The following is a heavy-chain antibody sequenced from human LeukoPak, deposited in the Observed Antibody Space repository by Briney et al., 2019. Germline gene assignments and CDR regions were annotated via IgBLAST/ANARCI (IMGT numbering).Heavy chain of an antibody. CDR3: ARWTLGFGEYYFDY. CDR2: IYYSGST. CDR1: GGSISSGDYY. V-gene: IGHV4-30-4*01. D-gene: IGHD3-10*01. J-gene: IGHJ4*02. Sequence: SQTLSLTCTVSGGSISSGDYYWSWIRQPPGKGLEWIGYIYYSGSTYYNPSLKSRVTISVDTSKNQFSLKLSPVTAADTAVYYCARWTLGFGEYYFDYWGQGTLVTVSS.